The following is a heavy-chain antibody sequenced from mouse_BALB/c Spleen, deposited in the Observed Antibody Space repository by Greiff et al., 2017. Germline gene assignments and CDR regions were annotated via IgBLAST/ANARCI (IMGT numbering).Heavy chain of an antibody. CDR2: INPSSGYT. CDR3: ARCWGGYAVDY. J-gene: IGHJ4*01. V-gene: IGHV1-4*02. D-gene: IGHD4-1*01. CDR1: GYTFTSYT. Sequence: QVQLQQSAAELARPGASVKMSCKASGYTFTSYTMHWVKQRPGQGLEWIGYINPSSGYTEYNQKFKDKTTLTADKSSSTAYMQLSSLTSEDSAVYYCARCWGGYAVDYWGQGTSVTVSS.